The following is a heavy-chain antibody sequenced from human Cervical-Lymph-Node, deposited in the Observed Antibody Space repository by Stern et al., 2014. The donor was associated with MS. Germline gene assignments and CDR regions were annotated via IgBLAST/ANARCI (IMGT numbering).Heavy chain of an antibody. CDR2: IYTDAST. D-gene: IGHD3-3*01. CDR1: GFAVSKNY. Sequence: EVQLVESGGGLIQPGGSLRLSCAAPGFAVSKNYMSWVRQAPGQGLEWVSLIYTDASTYYAGSVTVRFTISRDSSKNKLLLQMNSLRAEDTAMYYCARAIFGVNTAAMAPDAFDSWGQGTMVTVSS. J-gene: IGHJ3*01. CDR3: ARAIFGVNTAAMAPDAFDS. V-gene: IGHV3-53*01.